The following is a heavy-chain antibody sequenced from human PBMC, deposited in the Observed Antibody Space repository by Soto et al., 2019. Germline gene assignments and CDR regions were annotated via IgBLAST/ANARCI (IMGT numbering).Heavy chain of an antibody. CDR3: AKGRGGSGCLTPRVDF. D-gene: IGHD3-10*01. V-gene: IGHV3-23*01. J-gene: IGHJ4*02. CDR1: GFTFNNYA. Sequence: EVQLLESGGGLVQPGGSLRLSCAASGFTFNNYAMTWVRQAPGKGLEWVSAISGGGDTTSYADSVKGRFTVSRDGSMNTLYLQMSSLRAEDTALYYCAKGRGGSGCLTPRVDFWGQGTLVTVSS. CDR2: ISGGGDTT.